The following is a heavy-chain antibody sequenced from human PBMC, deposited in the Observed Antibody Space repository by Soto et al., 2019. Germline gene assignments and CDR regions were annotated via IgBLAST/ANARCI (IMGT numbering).Heavy chain of an antibody. D-gene: IGHD2-21*02. CDR3: ARNGPSYCGGDCPYY. J-gene: IGHJ4*02. Sequence: TGGSLRLSCAASGFTFSSYEMNWVRQAPGKGLEWVSYISSSGSTIYYADSVKGRFTISRDNAKNSLYLQMNSLRAEDTAVYYCARNGPSYCGGDCPYYWGQGTLVTVS. V-gene: IGHV3-48*03. CDR1: GFTFSSYE. CDR2: ISSSGSTI.